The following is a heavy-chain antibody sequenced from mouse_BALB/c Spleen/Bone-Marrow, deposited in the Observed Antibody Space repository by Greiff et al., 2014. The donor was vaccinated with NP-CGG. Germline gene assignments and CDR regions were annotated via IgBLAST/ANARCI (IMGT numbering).Heavy chain of an antibody. V-gene: IGHV2-9*02. D-gene: IGHD2-1*01. J-gene: IGHJ1*01. CDR3: ARDRRDYGKAWYFDV. CDR1: GFSLTSRG. CDR2: IWAGGST. Sequence: QVQLQQSGPGLVAPSQSLSITCTVSGFSLTSRGVHWVRQPPGKGLEWLGIIWAGGSTNYKSALMSRLSISKDNSKSQVFLKMNSLQTDDPAMYYCARDRRDYGKAWYFDVWGAGTTVTVSS.